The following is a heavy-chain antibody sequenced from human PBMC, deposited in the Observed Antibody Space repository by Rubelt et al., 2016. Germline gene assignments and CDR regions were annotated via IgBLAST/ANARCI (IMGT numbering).Heavy chain of an antibody. J-gene: IGHJ4*02. D-gene: IGHD4-17*01. CDR1: GYTFTNYG. V-gene: IGHV1-3*01. Sequence: QVQLVQSGAEVKKPGASVKVSCKASGYTFTNYGMHWVRQAPGQRLAWMGWIDAGNGDTKDSQKLKDRVSITRDASANTAYMELSSLRSEDTAVYYCARANHGDYEDYWGQGTLVTVSS. CDR3: ARANHGDYEDY. CDR2: IDAGNGDT.